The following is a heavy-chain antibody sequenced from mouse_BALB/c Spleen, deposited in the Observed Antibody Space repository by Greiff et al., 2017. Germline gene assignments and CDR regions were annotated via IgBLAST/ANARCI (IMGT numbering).Heavy chain of an antibody. D-gene: IGHD2-3*01. Sequence: EVQLQQSGPELVKPGASVKISCKASGYTFTDYNMHWVKQSHGKSLEWIGYIYPYNGGTGYNQKFKSKATLTVDNSSSTAYMELRSLTSEDSAVYYCARRGDYDGYYVDYFDYWGQGTTLTVSS. CDR3: ARRGDYDGYYVDYFDY. CDR1: GYTFTDYN. J-gene: IGHJ2*01. CDR2: IYPYNGGT. V-gene: IGHV1S29*02.